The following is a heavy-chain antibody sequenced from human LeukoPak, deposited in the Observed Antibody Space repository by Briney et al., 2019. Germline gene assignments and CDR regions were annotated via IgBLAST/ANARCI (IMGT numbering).Heavy chain of an antibody. D-gene: IGHD4-11*01. CDR1: GFTFSSYA. CDR2: ISGSGGST. CDR3: ANIGDYSNYLYYYYGMDV. V-gene: IGHV3-23*01. J-gene: IGHJ6*02. Sequence: QTGGSLRLSCAASGFTFSSYAMSWVRQAPGKGLEWVSAISGSGGSTYYADSVKGRFTISRDNSKNTLYLQMNSLRAEDTAVYYCANIGDYSNYLYYYYGMDVWGQGTTVTVSS.